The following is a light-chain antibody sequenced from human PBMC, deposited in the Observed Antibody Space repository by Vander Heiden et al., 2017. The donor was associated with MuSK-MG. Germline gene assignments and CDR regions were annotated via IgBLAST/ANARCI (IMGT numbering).Light chain of an antibody. Sequence: DIQLTQSPSTLSASVGDRVTITCRASRSIDSWLAWYQQRPGKAPKLLIYKASMLQTGVSSRFSGSGSGTEFTLTIDSLQPDDFATYYCQQDASDFRSFGQGTKVDVK. CDR2: KAS. J-gene: IGKJ1*01. CDR1: RSIDSW. CDR3: QQDASDFRS. V-gene: IGKV1-5*03.